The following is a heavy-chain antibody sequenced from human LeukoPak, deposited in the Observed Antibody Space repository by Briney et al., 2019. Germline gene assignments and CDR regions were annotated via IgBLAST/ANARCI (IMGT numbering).Heavy chain of an antibody. D-gene: IGHD3-10*01. CDR1: GGSISSSSYY. CDR3: ARHRYYYRSGSYYGAPYYMDV. V-gene: IGHV4-39*01. J-gene: IGHJ6*03. Sequence: TSETLSLTCTASGGSISSSSYYWGWIRQPPGKGLEWIGSIYYSGSTYYNPSLKSRVTISVDTSKNQFSLKLSSVTAADTAVYYCARHRYYYRSGSYYGAPYYMDVWGKGTTVTISS. CDR2: IYYSGST.